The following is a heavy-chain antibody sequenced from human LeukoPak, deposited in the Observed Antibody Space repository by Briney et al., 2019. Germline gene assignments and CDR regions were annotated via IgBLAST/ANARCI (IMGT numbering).Heavy chain of an antibody. D-gene: IGHD3-10*01. Sequence: GASVKLSCKASGGTFSSYATSWVRQAPGQGLEWMGRIIPILGIANYAQKFQGRVTITAAKSTSTAYMELRSLRSEDTAVYYCARIPGSGSYYLYYFDYWGQGTLVTVSS. J-gene: IGHJ4*02. V-gene: IGHV1-69*04. CDR2: IIPILGIA. CDR3: ARIPGSGSYYLYYFDY. CDR1: GGTFSSYA.